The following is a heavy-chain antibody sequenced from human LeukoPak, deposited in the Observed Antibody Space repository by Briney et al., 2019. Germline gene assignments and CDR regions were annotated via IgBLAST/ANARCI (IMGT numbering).Heavy chain of an antibody. CDR1: GNYW. CDR3: VSFYETY. Sequence: GGSLRLSCAASGNYWMHLFRQAPGKGLVWVSHINSDGSWTSYADSVKSRFTISKDNAKNTVYLQMNSLRAEDTAVYYCVSFYETYWGRGTLVTVSS. V-gene: IGHV3-74*01. J-gene: IGHJ4*02. CDR2: INSDGSWT. D-gene: IGHD2/OR15-2a*01.